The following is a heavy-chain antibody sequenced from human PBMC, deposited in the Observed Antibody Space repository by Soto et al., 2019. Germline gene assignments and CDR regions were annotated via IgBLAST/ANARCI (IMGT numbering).Heavy chain of an antibody. D-gene: IGHD2-2*02. CDR1: GYSFTTYW. CDR2: IYPGDSDT. CDR3: ATGGYCSGTRCYNFFDY. V-gene: IGHV5-51*01. J-gene: IGHJ4*02. Sequence: EFLKICCQGAGYSFTTYWIGWVRQIPGKGLEWMGIIYPGDSDTRYSPSFQGQVTISADKSISTAYLQWSSLKASDTAIYYCATGGYCSGTRCYNFFDYWGQGTLVTVSS.